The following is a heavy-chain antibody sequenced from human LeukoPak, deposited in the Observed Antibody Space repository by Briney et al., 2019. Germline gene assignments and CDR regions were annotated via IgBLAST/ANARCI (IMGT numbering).Heavy chain of an antibody. CDR3: ARGNMALKILLDAFEI. Sequence: SETLSLTCAVYGGSFSGYYWSWIRQPPGKGLEWIGEINHSGSTNYNPSLKSRVTMSLDTSENRFSLKMTSVTAADTAVYYCARGNMALKILLDAFEIWGRGTKVTVST. V-gene: IGHV4-34*01. D-gene: IGHD2-15*01. J-gene: IGHJ3*02. CDR2: INHSGST. CDR1: GGSFSGYY.